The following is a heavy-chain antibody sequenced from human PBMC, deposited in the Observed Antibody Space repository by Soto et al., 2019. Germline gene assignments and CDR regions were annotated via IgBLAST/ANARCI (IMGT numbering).Heavy chain of an antibody. D-gene: IGHD4-4*01. CDR1: GYTFTSYA. CDR2: INAGNGNT. V-gene: IGHV1-3*01. CDR3: ARDRSNLPTWFSNWLVP. J-gene: IGHJ5*02. Sequence: ASVKGSCQASGYTFTSYAMHCVRQAPGQRLEWMGWINAGNGNTKYSQKFQGRVTITRDTSASTAYMELSSLRSEDTAVYYCARDRSNLPTWFSNWLVPSGQGTLLTV.